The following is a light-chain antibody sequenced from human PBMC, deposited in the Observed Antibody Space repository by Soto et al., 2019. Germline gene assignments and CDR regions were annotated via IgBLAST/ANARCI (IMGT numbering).Light chain of an antibody. J-gene: IGKJ5*01. CDR3: QQLFDSPIT. CDR1: QVISTS. V-gene: IGKV1-9*01. Sequence: DIRLTQSASFVSASIGEIVTITCRASQVISTSLAWYQVKPGKAPKLLIYAASTLESGVPSRFSATVSGTEFSLTITSLQPEDFATYYCQQLFDSPITFGQGTRLEIK. CDR2: AAS.